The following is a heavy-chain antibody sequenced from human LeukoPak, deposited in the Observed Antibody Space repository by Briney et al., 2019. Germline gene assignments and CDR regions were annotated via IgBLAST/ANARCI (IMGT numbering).Heavy chain of an antibody. CDR3: ARASYYSNFDY. CDR1: GGSISSGGYS. CDR2: IYHSGST. J-gene: IGHJ4*02. V-gene: IGHV4-30-2*01. Sequence: SETLSLTCAVSGGSISSGGYSWSWIRQPPGKGLEWIGYIYHSGSTYYNPSLKSRVTISVDRSKNQFSLKLSSMTAADTAVYYCARASYYSNFDYWGQGTLVTVSS. D-gene: IGHD4-11*01.